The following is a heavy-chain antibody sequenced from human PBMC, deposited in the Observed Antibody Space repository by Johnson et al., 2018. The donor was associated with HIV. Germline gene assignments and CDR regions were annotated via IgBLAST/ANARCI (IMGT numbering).Heavy chain of an antibody. D-gene: IGHD4-17*01. V-gene: IGHV3-66*01. CDR2: IYSGGNT. J-gene: IGHJ3*02. Sequence: VQLVESGGGLVKPGGSLRLSCAASGFIFSDYYMSWIRQAPGKGLEWVSVIYSGGNTYYADSVKGRFTISRDNSKNTLYLQMNSLRAEDTAVYYCAKDRFTVTDAFDIWGQGTMVTVSS. CDR1: GFIFSDYY. CDR3: AKDRFTVTDAFDI.